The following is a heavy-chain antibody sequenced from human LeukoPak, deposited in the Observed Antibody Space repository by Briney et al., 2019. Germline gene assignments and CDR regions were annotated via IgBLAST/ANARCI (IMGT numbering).Heavy chain of an antibody. D-gene: IGHD3-3*01. Sequence: GASVKVSCNASAGTFSSYAISWVRQAPGQGREWMGAIIPIFGTANYAQKFQGTVTITTHESTSTAYMELSSLRSEDTAVYYCARGRYYDFWSGLPGYWGQGTLVTVSS. CDR3: ARGRYYDFWSGLPGY. V-gene: IGHV1-69*05. CDR1: AGTFSSYA. J-gene: IGHJ4*02. CDR2: IIPIFGTA.